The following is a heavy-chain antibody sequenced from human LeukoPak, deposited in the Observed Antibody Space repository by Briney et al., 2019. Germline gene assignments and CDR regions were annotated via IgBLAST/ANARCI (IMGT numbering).Heavy chain of an antibody. V-gene: IGHV4-59*01. CDR3: ARDKAHSYGRYFDP. D-gene: IGHD5-18*01. Sequence: SETLSLTCSVSGGSISTYYGNWIRQTPGKGLEWIGHISHGRTDYNPSLTSRVTISVDTSKNQFSLKLTSVTAADTAVYYCARDKAHSYGRYFDPWGQGALVIVSS. CDR1: GGSISTYY. J-gene: IGHJ5*02. CDR2: ISHGRT.